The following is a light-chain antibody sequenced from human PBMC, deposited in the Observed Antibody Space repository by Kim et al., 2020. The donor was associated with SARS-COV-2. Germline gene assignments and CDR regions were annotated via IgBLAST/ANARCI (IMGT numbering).Light chain of an antibody. CDR2: AAS. V-gene: IGKV1-8*01. CDR1: QGISSY. CDR3: QQYYSYPFT. J-gene: IGKJ4*01. Sequence: ASTGDRVTITCRASQGISSYLAWYQQKPGKAPKLLIYAASTLQSGVPSRFSGSGSGTDFTLTISCLQSEDFATYYCQQYYSYPFTFGGGTKVDIK.